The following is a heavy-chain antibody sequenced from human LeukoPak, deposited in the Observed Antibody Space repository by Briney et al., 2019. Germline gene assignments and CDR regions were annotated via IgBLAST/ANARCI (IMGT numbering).Heavy chain of an antibody. CDR1: GYTLTELS. V-gene: IGHV1-24*01. Sequence: ASVKVSCKVSGYTLTELSMHWVRQAPGKGLEWMGGFDPEDGETIYAQKFQGRVTMTEDTSTDTAYMELSSLRSEDTAVYYCATVLVPQSDYYDSSGYLSAFDYWGQGTLVTVSS. J-gene: IGHJ4*02. CDR2: FDPEDGET. CDR3: ATVLVPQSDYYDSSGYLSAFDY. D-gene: IGHD3-22*01.